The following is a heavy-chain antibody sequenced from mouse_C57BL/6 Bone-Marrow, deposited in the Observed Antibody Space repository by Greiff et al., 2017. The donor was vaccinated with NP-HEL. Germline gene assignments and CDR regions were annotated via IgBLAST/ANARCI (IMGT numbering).Heavy chain of an antibody. CDR2: INPNNGGT. Sequence: VQLQQSGPELVKPGASVKIPCKASGYTFTDYNMDWVKQSHGKSLEWIGDINPNNGGTIYNQKFKGKATLTVDKSSSTAYMELRSLTSEDTAVYYCARCYGSSYRYWYFDVWGTGTTVTVSS. J-gene: IGHJ1*03. V-gene: IGHV1-18*01. CDR3: ARCYGSSYRYWYFDV. D-gene: IGHD1-1*01. CDR1: GYTFTDYN.